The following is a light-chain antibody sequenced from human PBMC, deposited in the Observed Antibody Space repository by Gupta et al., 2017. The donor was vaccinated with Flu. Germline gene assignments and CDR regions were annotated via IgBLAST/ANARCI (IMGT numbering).Light chain of an antibody. CDR2: LVS. CDR1: KSLVYSDGNTM. J-gene: IGKJ1*01. V-gene: IGKV2-30*01. CDR3: MQGAHWPWA. Sequence: ISCKSSKSLVYSDGNTMLHWFQQRPGQSPRRLIYLVSHRESGVPDRFSGSGSGTEFTLRISRVEAEDVGIYFCMQGAHWPWAFGQGTKVEIK.